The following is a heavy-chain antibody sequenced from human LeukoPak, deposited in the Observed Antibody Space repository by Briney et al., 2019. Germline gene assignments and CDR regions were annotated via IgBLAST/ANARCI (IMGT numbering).Heavy chain of an antibody. CDR3: AKEWGDYFDY. Sequence: RGESLKISCKGSGFTFSSYGMHWVRQAPGKGLEWAALISYDGSNKYYADSVKGRFTISRDNSKNTLYLQMNSLRAEDTAVYYCAKEWGDYFDYWGQGTLVTVSS. V-gene: IGHV3-30*18. D-gene: IGHD3-16*01. CDR2: ISYDGSNK. J-gene: IGHJ4*02. CDR1: GFTFSSYG.